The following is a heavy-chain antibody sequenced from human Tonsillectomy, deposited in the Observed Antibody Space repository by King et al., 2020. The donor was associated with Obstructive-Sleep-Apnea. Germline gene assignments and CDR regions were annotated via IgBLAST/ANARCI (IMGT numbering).Heavy chain of an antibody. Sequence: QLQESGPGLVKPSETLSLTCTVSGGSISTYYWNWIRQPPGKGLEWIGYVYYNGNTFYNPSLKSRVTISVDTSKNQFSLKLSSVTAADTAVYYCTRHFYYYYGMDVWGQGTTVTVSS. CDR1: GGSISTYY. V-gene: IGHV4-59*08. CDR2: VYYNGNT. CDR3: TRHFYYYYGMDV. J-gene: IGHJ6*02.